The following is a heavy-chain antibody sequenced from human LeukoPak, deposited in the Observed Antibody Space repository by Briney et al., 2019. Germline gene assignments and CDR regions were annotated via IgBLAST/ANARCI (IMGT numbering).Heavy chain of an antibody. CDR1: GGSISSTIYY. V-gene: IGHV4-39*07. D-gene: IGHD5-12*01. J-gene: IGHJ4*02. CDR2: VYYNGST. Sequence: SETLSLTCTVSGGSISSTIYYWGWIRQPPGKGLEWIGTVYYNGSTYYNPSLKSRVTISVDTSKNQFSLKLSSVTAADTAVYYCARGGNDHSGYDLGHDYWGQGTLVTVSS. CDR3: ARGGNDHSGYDLGHDY.